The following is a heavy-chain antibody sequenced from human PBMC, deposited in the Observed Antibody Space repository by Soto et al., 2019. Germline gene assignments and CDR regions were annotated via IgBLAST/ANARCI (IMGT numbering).Heavy chain of an antibody. CDR1: GDSISSSNYY. J-gene: IGHJ6*02. CDR2: IYYGGTT. Sequence: SETLSLTCTVSGDSISSSNYYWGWIRQPPGKGLEYIGSIYYGGTTYYNPSLKSRATISVDTSKHQFSLRLSSVTAADTAAYFCSKTDYYHYGMDVWGQGATVTVSS. V-gene: IGHV4-39*01. CDR3: SKTDYYHYGMDV.